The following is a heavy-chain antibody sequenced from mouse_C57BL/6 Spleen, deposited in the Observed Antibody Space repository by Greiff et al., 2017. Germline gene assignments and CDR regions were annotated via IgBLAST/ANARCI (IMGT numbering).Heavy chain of an antibody. CDR3: ARGAADYFDD. CDR1: GYTFTSYW. J-gene: IGHJ2*01. V-gene: IGHV1-55*01. Sequence: QVQLKQPGAELVKPGASVKMSCKASGYTFTSYWITWVKQRPGQGLEWIGDIYPGSGSTNYNEKFKSKGTLTVDTSSSTAYMQLSSLTSDDSAVYYCARGAADYFDDWGQGTTLTVSS. D-gene: IGHD6-1*01. CDR2: IYPGSGST.